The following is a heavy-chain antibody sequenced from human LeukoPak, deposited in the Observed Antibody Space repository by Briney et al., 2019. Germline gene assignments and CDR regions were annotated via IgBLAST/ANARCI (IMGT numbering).Heavy chain of an antibody. D-gene: IGHD6-13*01. J-gene: IGHJ4*02. V-gene: IGHV1-2*02. Sequence: ASVKVSCKASGYTFTGYYMHWVRQAPGQGLEWMGWINPKSGGTNYAQRFQGRVTMTTDTSISTAYMELSRLRSDDTAVYYCARTVSSWAFDYWGQETLVTVSS. CDR3: ARTVSSWAFDY. CDR1: GYTFTGYY. CDR2: INPKSGGT.